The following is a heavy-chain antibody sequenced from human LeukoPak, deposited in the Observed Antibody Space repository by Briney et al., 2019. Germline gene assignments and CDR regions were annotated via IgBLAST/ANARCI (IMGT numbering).Heavy chain of an antibody. CDR2: ISVYNGNT. D-gene: IGHD4-17*01. CDR3: ARGGATVTTGARSRKTFDY. CDR1: GYTFTTYG. J-gene: IGHJ4*02. Sequence: GASVTVSFTASGYTFTTYGISWVRQAPGQGLEWMGWISVYNGNTNYAQKFQGRVTMTTDTSTTTAYMDVRSLRSEDTAVYYCARGGATVTTGARSRKTFDYWGQGTLVTVSS. V-gene: IGHV1-18*01.